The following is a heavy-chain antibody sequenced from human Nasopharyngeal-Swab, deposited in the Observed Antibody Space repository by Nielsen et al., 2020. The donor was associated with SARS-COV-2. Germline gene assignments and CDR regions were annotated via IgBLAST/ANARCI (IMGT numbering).Heavy chain of an antibody. J-gene: IGHJ3*02. CDR1: GGSISSYY. D-gene: IGHD1-26*01. CDR2: IYYSGST. V-gene: IGHV4-59*01. Sequence: SETLSLTCTVSGGSISSYYWSWIRQPPGKGLKWIGYIYYSGSTNFNPSLKSRVTISVDTSKNQFSLKLNSVTAADTAVYYCASGAGAAVAGAFDIWGQGTVVTVSS. CDR3: ASGAGAAVAGAFDI.